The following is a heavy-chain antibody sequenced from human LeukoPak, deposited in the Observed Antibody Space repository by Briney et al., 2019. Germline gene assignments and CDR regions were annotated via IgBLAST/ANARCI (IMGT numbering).Heavy chain of an antibody. D-gene: IGHD3-10*01. CDR1: GGSISSGGYY. V-gene: IGHV4-30-2*01. CDR3: ATFTMVRDTYGRGFDY. CDR2: IYHSGST. Sequence: PSETLSLTCTVSGGSISSGGYYWSWIRQPPGKGLEWIGYIYHSGSTYYNPSLKSRVTISVDRPKNQFSLKLSSVTAADTAVYYCATFTMVRDTYGRGFDYWGQGTLVTVSS. J-gene: IGHJ4*02.